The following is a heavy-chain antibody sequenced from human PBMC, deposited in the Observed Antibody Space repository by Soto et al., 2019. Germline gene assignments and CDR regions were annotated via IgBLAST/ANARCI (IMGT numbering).Heavy chain of an antibody. CDR2: IKSNADGGAT. V-gene: IGHV3-15*01. CDR1: GFTLTKAS. Sequence: GGSLRLSCAASGFTLTKASMNWVRQAPGKGLGGGGHIKSNADGGATDYAAPVKGRFTVSRDDSRNTLYLQLNSLKTEDTAVYYCTTAPFSFITLPGTSFLIGMDVWGQGTTVTVSS. J-gene: IGHJ6*02. D-gene: IGHD3-10*01. CDR3: TTAPFSFITLPGTSFLIGMDV.